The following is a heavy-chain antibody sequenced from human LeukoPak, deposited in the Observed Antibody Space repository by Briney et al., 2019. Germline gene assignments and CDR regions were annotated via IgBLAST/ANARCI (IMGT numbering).Heavy chain of an antibody. J-gene: IGHJ4*02. CDR2: ISRSSSTI. CDR1: AFTFSSYS. Sequence: GGSLRLSCVASAFTFSSYSMTWVRQGPGKGLEWVAYISRSSSTIHYADSVKGRFTISRDKAKNSLYLQMNSLRAEDTAVYYCAKTFGTIDPFEYWGQGTLVTVSS. V-gene: IGHV3-48*01. D-gene: IGHD2-2*01. CDR3: AKTFGTIDPFEY.